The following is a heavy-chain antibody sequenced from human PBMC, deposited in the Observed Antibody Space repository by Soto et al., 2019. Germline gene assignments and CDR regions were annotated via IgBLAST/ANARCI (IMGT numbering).Heavy chain of an antibody. CDR1: GFTFSSYA. V-gene: IGHV3-23*01. CDR2: ISGTGGTT. J-gene: IGHJ4*02. CDR3: ARLEYPGGFFDY. D-gene: IGHD1-1*01. Sequence: GGSLRLSCAASGFTFSSYAMSWVRQAPGKGLEWVSAISGTGGTTYYADSVKGRFTISRDTSKNQFSLKLSSVTAADTAVYYCARLEYPGGFFDYWGQGTLVTVSS.